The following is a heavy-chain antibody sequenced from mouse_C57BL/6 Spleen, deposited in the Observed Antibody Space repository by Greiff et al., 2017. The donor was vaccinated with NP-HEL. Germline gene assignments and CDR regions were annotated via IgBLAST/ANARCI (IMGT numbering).Heavy chain of an antibody. CDR3: TREGGIYYGNSRAMYD. Sequence: VESGEGLVKPGGSLKLSCAASGFTFSSYAMSWVRQTPEKRLEWVAYISSGGDYIYYADTVKGRFTISRDNARNTLYLQMSSLKSEDTAMYYCTREGGIYYGNSRAMYDWGQGTSVTVSS. CDR1: GFTFSSYA. D-gene: IGHD2-1*01. J-gene: IGHJ4*01. V-gene: IGHV5-9-1*02. CDR2: ISSGGDYI.